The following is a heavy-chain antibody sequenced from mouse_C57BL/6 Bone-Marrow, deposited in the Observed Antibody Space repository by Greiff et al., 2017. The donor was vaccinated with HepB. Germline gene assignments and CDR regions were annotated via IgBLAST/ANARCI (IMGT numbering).Heavy chain of an antibody. CDR2: IYPGDGDT. Sequence: QVHVKQSGPELVKPGASVKISCKASGYAFSSSWMNWVKQRPGKGLEWIGRIYPGDGDTNYNGKFKGKATLTADKSSSTAYMQLSILTSEDSAVYFCASVFITTEGYWGQGTSVTVSS. CDR3: ASVFITTEGY. V-gene: IGHV1-82*01. J-gene: IGHJ4*01. CDR1: GYAFSSSW. D-gene: IGHD1-1*01.